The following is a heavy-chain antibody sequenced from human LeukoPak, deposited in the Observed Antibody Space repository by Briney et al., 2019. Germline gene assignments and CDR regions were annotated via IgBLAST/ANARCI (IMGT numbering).Heavy chain of an antibody. Sequence: PGGPLRLSCSASGFTFSNFDMHWVRQEKGKGLEWVSSIGTGGHTYYAPSVKGRFTISRENAKNSLYLEMNSLGAGDTAIYYCTRGGLEAPCDVWGQGTMVAVSS. D-gene: IGHD5-24*01. J-gene: IGHJ3*01. CDR1: GFTFSNFD. V-gene: IGHV3-13*01. CDR2: IGTGGHT. CDR3: TRGGLEAPCDV.